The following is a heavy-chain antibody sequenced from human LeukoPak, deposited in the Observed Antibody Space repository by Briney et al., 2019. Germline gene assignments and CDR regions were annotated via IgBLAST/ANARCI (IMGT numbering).Heavy chain of an antibody. V-gene: IGHV3-9*01. CDR2: ISWNSGSI. J-gene: IGHJ4*02. CDR1: GFTFDDYA. CDR3: AKDSGQWLLNRGLDY. Sequence: GGSLRLSCAASGFTFDDYAMHWVRQAPGKGLEWVSGISWNSGSIGYADSVKGRFTISRDNAKNSLYLQMNSLRAEDTALYYCAKDSGQWLLNRGLDYRGQGTLVTVSS. D-gene: IGHD6-19*01.